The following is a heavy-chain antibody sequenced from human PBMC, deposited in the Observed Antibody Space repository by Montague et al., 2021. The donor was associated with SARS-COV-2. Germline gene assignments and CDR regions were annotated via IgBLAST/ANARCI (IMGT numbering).Heavy chain of an antibody. CDR1: GFSLNTSGMC. Sequence: PALVKPTQTLTLLCTFSGFSLNTSGMCVSWIRQPPGKAREWLALSDWDXDQYYSTSLKTRLTISKDTSKNQVVLTMTKMDPIDTATYYCARSYGDYRDSYFDYWGQGTLVTVSS. CDR3: ARSYGDYRDSYFDY. J-gene: IGHJ4*02. V-gene: IGHV2-70*01. D-gene: IGHD4-17*01. CDR2: SDWDXDQ.